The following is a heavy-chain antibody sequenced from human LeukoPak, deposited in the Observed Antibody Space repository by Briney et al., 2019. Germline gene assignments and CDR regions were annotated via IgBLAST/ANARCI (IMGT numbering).Heavy chain of an antibody. J-gene: IGHJ6*03. CDR2: INPNSGGT. Sequence: GASVKVSCKASGYTFTGYYMHWVRQAPGQGLEWMGWINPNSGGTNYAQKFQGRVTMTRDTSISTAYMELSRLRSDDTAVYYCAREKAVVITYYYYYYMDAWGKGTTVTVSS. D-gene: IGHD3-22*01. CDR1: GYTFTGYY. V-gene: IGHV1-2*02. CDR3: AREKAVVITYYYYYYMDA.